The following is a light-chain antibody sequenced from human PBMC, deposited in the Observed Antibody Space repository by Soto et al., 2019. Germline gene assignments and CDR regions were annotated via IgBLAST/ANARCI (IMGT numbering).Light chain of an antibody. V-gene: IGKV3-20*01. J-gene: IGKJ1*01. CDR2: ATS. Sequence: VLTQSPGTLSLSPGERATLSCRASQNVNSNYLAWYQQKPGQAPRLHIYATSIRATGIPDRFSGSGSGTDFTLTIARLEPEDFAVYYFQQYVISPRTFGQGTKVEI. CDR1: QNVNSNY. CDR3: QQYVISPRT.